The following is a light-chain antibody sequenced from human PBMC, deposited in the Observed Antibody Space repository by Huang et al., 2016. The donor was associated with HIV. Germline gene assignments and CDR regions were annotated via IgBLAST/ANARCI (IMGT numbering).Light chain of an antibody. CDR2: WAS. CDR1: QSVLYSSINKNY. CDR3: QQYYSTPQT. J-gene: IGKJ1*01. Sequence: DIVMTQSPDSLAVSLGERATINCKSSQSVLYSSINKNYLAWYQQKPGQAAKLLIYWASTREAGGPDRFSGSGSGTEFTLTISSLQAEDVAVYYCQQYYSTPQTFGQGTKVEIK. V-gene: IGKV4-1*01.